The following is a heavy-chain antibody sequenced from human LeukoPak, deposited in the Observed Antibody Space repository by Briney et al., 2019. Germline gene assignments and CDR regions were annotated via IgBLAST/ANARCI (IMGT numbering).Heavy chain of an antibody. CDR1: GGSISSYY. CDR3: ARETCYYDSSGYYPYMDV. J-gene: IGHJ6*03. D-gene: IGHD3-22*01. V-gene: IGHV4-59*01. Sequence: PSETLSLTCTVSGGSISSYYWSWIRQPPGKGLEWIGYIYYSGSTNYNPSLKSRVTISVETSKNQFSLKLSSVTAADTAVYYCARETCYYDSSGYYPYMDVWGKGTTVTVSS. CDR2: IYYSGST.